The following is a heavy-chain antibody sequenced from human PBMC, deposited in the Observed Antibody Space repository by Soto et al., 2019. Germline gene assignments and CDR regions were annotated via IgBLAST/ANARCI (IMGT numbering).Heavy chain of an antibody. J-gene: IGHJ6*02. D-gene: IGHD2-21*01. CDR3: IYRRASWDYHGLDV. CDR1: GFSLTTGGVG. V-gene: IGHV2-5*01. Sequence: SGPTLVNPTQTLTLTCTFSGFSLTTGGVGVGWIRQPPGRSLEWLAVIYWNDDRRRSPSLENRLTITKDTSKNQVVLTMTNMDPVDTATYYCIYRRASWDYHGLDVWGQGTPVTVSS. CDR2: IYWNDDR.